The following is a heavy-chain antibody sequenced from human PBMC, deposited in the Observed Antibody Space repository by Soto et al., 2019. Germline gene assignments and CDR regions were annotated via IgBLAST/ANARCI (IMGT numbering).Heavy chain of an antibody. CDR2: ISSSSSYI. CDR3: ARSLYYYDSSGPRSPDAFDI. V-gene: IGHV3-21*01. Sequence: GGSLRLSCAASGFTFSSYSMNWVRQAPGKGLEWVSSISSSSSYIYYADSVKGRFTISRDNAKNSLYLQMNSLRAEDTAVYYCARSLYYYDSSGPRSPDAFDIWGQGTMVTVSS. J-gene: IGHJ3*02. CDR1: GFTFSSYS. D-gene: IGHD3-22*01.